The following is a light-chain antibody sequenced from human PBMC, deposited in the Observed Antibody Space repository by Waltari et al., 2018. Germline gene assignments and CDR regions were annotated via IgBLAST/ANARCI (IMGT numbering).Light chain of an antibody. Sequence: QSALTQPASVSGSPGQSITISCTGTSRDVGDYDWVSWYQQHPGKAPKVVIFDVSYRPSGVSNRFSGSKSGNTASLTISGLQAEDEAYYYCTSYTSRHSLVFGTGTKVTVL. J-gene: IGLJ1*01. CDR1: SRDVGDYDW. CDR2: DVS. CDR3: TSYTSRHSLV. V-gene: IGLV2-14*03.